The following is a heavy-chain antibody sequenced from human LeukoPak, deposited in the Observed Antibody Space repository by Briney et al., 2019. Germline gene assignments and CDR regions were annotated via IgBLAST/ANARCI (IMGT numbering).Heavy chain of an antibody. CDR2: ISSSGSTI. J-gene: IGHJ3*02. CDR1: GFTFSDYY. CDR3: ARDRTITYYYDTSASDAFDI. Sequence: GGSLRLSCAASGFTFSDYYMSWIRQAPGKGLEWVSYISSSGSTIYYADSVKGRFTISRDNAKNSLYLQMNSLRAEDTALYYCARDRTITYYYDTSASDAFDIWGQGTMATVS. D-gene: IGHD3-22*01. V-gene: IGHV3-11*01.